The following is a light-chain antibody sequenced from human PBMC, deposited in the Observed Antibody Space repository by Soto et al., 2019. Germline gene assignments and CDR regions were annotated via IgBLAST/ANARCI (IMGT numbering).Light chain of an antibody. Sequence: DIQMTQSPSSLSASVGDRVTITCRASQGISNYLAWYQQKPGKVPKLLIYAASTLQSGVPSRFSGSGSGTDFTLTISSLQPEDVATYYCQKYNSAGTFGQRTKVEIK. V-gene: IGKV1-27*01. J-gene: IGKJ1*01. CDR1: QGISNY. CDR2: AAS. CDR3: QKYNSAGT.